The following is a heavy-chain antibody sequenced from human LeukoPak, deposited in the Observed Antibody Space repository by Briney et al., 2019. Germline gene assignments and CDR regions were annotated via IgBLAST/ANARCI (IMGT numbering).Heavy chain of an antibody. J-gene: IGHJ5*02. CDR3: AREGNNWFDP. CDR1: GGSISSYY. Sequence: PSETLSLTCTVSGGSISSYYWSWIRQPPGKGLEWIGYIYYSGSTNYNPSLKSRVTISVDTSKNQFSLKLSSGTAADTAVYYCAREGNNWFDPWGQGTLVTVSS. CDR2: IYYSGST. V-gene: IGHV4-59*01.